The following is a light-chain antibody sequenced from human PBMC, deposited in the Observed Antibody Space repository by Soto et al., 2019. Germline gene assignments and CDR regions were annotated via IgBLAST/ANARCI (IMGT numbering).Light chain of an antibody. CDR2: DVS. J-gene: IGLJ2*01. CDR1: SSDVGGYNY. CDR3: SSYTSSSTVV. V-gene: IGLV2-14*01. Sequence: QSVLTQPASVSGSPGQSITISCTGTSSDVGGYNYVSWYHQHPGKAPKLMIYDVSHRPSGVSNRFYGSMSGNTASLTISGLQAEDEADYDCSSYTSSSTVVFGEGTKLTVL.